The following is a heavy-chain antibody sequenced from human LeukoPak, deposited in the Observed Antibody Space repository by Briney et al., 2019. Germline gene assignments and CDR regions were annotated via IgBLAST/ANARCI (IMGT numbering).Heavy chain of an antibody. CDR1: GFTFSSYG. CDR2: ISYDGSNK. Sequence: PGGSLRLSCAASGFTFSSYGMHWVRQAPGKGLEWVAVISYDGSNKYYADSVKGRFTISRDKSKNTLYLQMNSLKAEDTAVYYCAKGPGITVKNWFDHWGQGTLVTVSS. V-gene: IGHV3-30*18. D-gene: IGHD6-19*01. CDR3: AKGPGITVKNWFDH. J-gene: IGHJ5*02.